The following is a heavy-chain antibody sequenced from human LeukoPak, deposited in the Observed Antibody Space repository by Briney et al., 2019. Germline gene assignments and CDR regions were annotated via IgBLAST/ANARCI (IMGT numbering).Heavy chain of an antibody. J-gene: IGHJ4*02. CDR3: ATYHFRGDTHYFDY. CDR1: GGSISSYY. V-gene: IGHV4-59*01. D-gene: IGHD3-10*02. CDR2: IYYSGST. Sequence: PSETLSLTCTVSGGSISSYYWSWIRQPPGKGLEWIAYIYYSGSTNYNPSLKSRVTISVDTSKNQFSLKLSSVTAEDTAVYCCATYHFRGDTHYFDYWGQGILVTVSS.